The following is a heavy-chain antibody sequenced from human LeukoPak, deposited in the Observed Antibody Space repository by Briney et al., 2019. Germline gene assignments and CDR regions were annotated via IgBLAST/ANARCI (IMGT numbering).Heavy chain of an antibody. J-gene: IGHJ3*02. CDR3: ARAGYDILTGYPHDAFDI. V-gene: IGHV4-30-4*01. D-gene: IGHD3-9*01. Sequence: SGTLSLTCTVSGGSISSGDYYWSWIRQPPGKGLEWIGYIYYSGSTYYNPSLKSRVTISVDTSKNQFSLKLSSVTAADTAVYYCARAGYDILTGYPHDAFDIWGQGTMVTVSS. CDR1: GGSISSGDYY. CDR2: IYYSGST.